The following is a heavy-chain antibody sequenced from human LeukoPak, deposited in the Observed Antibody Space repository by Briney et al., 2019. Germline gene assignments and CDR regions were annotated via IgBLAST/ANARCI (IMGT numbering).Heavy chain of an antibody. CDR2: INSDGSTT. V-gene: IGHV3-74*01. D-gene: IGHD3-10*01. CDR3: ARVATGSYDWFDP. Sequence: GGSLRLSCAAPGFTLNGYWMHWVRQAPGKGLVWVSRINSDGSTTSYADSVKGRFTISRDNSKNTLYLQMNSLRAEDTAVYFCARVATGSYDWFDPWGQGTLVTVSS. CDR1: GFTLNGYW. J-gene: IGHJ5*02.